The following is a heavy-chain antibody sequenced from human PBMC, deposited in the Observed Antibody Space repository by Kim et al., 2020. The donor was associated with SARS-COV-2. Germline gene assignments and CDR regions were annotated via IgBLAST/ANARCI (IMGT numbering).Heavy chain of an antibody. CDR1: GYTFTSYA. V-gene: IGHV1-3*01. J-gene: IGHJ6*02. CDR2: INAGNGNT. CDR3: ARDEWAAAADGLYYYYYGMDV. D-gene: IGHD6-13*01. Sequence: ASVKVSCKASGYTFTSYAMHWVRQAPGQRLEWMGWINAGNGNTKYSQKFQGRVTITRDTSASTAYMELSSLRSEDTAVYYCARDEWAAAADGLYYYYYGMDVWGQGTTVTVSS.